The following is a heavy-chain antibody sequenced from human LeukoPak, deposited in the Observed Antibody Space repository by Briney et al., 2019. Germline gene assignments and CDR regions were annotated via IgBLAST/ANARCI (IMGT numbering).Heavy chain of an antibody. J-gene: IGHJ4*02. D-gene: IGHD5-18*01. CDR1: GGTFSSYA. V-gene: IGHV1-69*01. Sequence: SVKVSCKASGGTFSSYAISCVRQAPGQGLEWMGGIIPIFGTANYAQKFQGRVTITADESTSTAYMELSSLRSEDTAVYYCASTSGRGYSYGQTPDYWGQGTLVTVSS. CDR3: ASTSGRGYSYGQTPDY. CDR2: IIPIFGTA.